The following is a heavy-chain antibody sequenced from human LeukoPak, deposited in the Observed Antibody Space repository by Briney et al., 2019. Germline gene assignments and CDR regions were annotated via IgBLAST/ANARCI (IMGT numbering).Heavy chain of an antibody. J-gene: IGHJ4*02. Sequence: EGSLRLSCAASGFTFSSYGMHWVRQAPGKGLEWVAVISYDGSNKYYADSVKGRFTISRDNSKNTLYLQMNSLRAEDTAVYYCAKDHYYGSGSLDYWGQGTLVTVSS. CDR2: ISYDGSNK. CDR1: GFTFSSYG. D-gene: IGHD3-10*01. CDR3: AKDHYYGSGSLDY. V-gene: IGHV3-30*18.